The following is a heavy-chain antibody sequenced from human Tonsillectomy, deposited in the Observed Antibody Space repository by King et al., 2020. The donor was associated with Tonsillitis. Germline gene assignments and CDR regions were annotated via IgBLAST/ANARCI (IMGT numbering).Heavy chain of an antibody. Sequence: QLVQSGAEVKKPGASVKVSCKAAGYTFTSYGISWVRQAPGQGLEWMGWIIGYNGNTKSAQKVQGRVTMTTDTTTRTADMELRSLRSDDTAVYYCARTQYSGRPTDGYWGQGTLVTVSS. CDR1: GYTFTSYG. V-gene: IGHV1-18*01. J-gene: IGHJ4*02. CDR2: IIGYNGNT. D-gene: IGHD1-26*01. CDR3: ARTQYSGRPTDGY.